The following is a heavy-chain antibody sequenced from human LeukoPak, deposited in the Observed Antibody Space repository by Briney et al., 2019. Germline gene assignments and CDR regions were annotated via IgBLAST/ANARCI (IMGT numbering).Heavy chain of an antibody. J-gene: IGHJ5*02. V-gene: IGHV4-59*08. D-gene: IGHD2-15*01. Sequence: PSVTLSLTCTVSGGSISSYYWSWLRQPPGKGLEWIGYIYYSGSTNYNPSLKSRVTISVDTTKNQFSLKLSSVTAADTAVYYCARHGSVGWFDPWGQGTLVTVSS. CDR2: IYYSGST. CDR1: GGSISSYY. CDR3: ARHGSVGWFDP.